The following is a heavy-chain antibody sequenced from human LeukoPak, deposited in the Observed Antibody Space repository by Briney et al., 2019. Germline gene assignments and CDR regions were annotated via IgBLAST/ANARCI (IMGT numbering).Heavy chain of an antibody. CDR2: ISAGGVTT. J-gene: IGHJ4*02. Sequence: GGSLRLSCAASGFTFNSYAMSWVRHFPGKGLEWVSSISAGGVTTYYADSVKGRFTISRDNSKNTLYLRMNSLRAEDTAVYYCAKPWYSNSYDYWGQGTLVTVSS. CDR3: AKPWYSNSYDY. D-gene: IGHD6-6*01. CDR1: GFTFNSYA. V-gene: IGHV3-23*01.